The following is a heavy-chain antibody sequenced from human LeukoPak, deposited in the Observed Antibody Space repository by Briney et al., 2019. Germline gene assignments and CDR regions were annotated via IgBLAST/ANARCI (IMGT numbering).Heavy chain of an antibody. D-gene: IGHD5-12*01. Sequence: GGSLRLSCAASGFTFSSYWMHWVRQAPGKGLEWVAVISYDGSNKYYADSVKGRFTISRDNSKNTPYLQMNSLRAEDTAVYYCASDGGSDHHGLFDYWGQGTLVTVSS. CDR1: GFTFSSYW. CDR3: ASDGGSDHHGLFDY. CDR2: ISYDGSNK. J-gene: IGHJ4*02. V-gene: IGHV3-30*03.